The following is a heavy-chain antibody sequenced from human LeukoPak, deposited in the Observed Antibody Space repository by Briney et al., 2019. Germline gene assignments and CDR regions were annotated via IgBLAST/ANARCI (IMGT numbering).Heavy chain of an antibody. CDR3: ARLNLPAIKGAFDY. D-gene: IGHD2-2*01. CDR2: INTSGNS. CDR1: GGSISSGSYY. V-gene: IGHV4-61*02. Sequence: PSETLSLTCTVSGGSISSGSYYWSWIRQPAGKGLEWIGRINTSGNSHYNPSLKSRVTMSVDTSTNQFSLRLSSVTAADTAVYYRARLNLPAIKGAFDYWGQGTLVTVSS. J-gene: IGHJ4*02.